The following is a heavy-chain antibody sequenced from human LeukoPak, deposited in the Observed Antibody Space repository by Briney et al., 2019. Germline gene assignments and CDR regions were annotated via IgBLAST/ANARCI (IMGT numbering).Heavy chain of an antibody. CDR1: GFTFSSYS. J-gene: IGHJ4*02. D-gene: IGHD6-19*01. Sequence: GGSLRLSCAASGFTFSSYSMNRVRQAPGKGLEWVSYISSSSSTKYNADSVKGRYTISRDNAKNSLYLQMNSLRVEDTAVYYCAREGVDGGSGWYNYFDYWGQGTLVTVSS. CDR3: AREGVDGGSGWYNYFDY. V-gene: IGHV3-48*04. CDR2: ISSSSSTK.